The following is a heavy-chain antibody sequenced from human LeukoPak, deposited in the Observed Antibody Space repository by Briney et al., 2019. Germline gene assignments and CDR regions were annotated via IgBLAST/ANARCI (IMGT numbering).Heavy chain of an antibody. D-gene: IGHD3-22*01. CDR3: ARLLSYYDSSGYFDY. CDR1: GYSISSGYY. V-gene: IGHV4-38-2*02. Sequence: SETLSLTCSVSGYSISSGYYWGWIRQPPGKGLEWIAYIYHSGTTYYNPSLKSRVTISVDTSKNQFSLKLSSVTAADTAVYYCARLLSYYDSSGYFDYWGQGTLVTVSS. CDR2: IYHSGTT. J-gene: IGHJ4*02.